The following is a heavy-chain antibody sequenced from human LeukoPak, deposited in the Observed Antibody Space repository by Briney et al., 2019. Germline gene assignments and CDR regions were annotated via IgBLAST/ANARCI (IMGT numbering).Heavy chain of an antibody. D-gene: IGHD3-22*01. V-gene: IGHV3-74*01. J-gene: IGHJ1*01. CDR2: IKSDGST. CDR3: ARAPAEIGGYYPEYFRY. Sequence: RGSLTPSCAASGFTFSSYWMHWVRQAPGKVLVWVSRIKSDGSTNYADSVKGRFAISRDNGKNTVSLPMNSLRAKDTGVYYCARAPAEIGGYYPEYFRYWGQGTLVTVSS. CDR1: GFTFSSYW.